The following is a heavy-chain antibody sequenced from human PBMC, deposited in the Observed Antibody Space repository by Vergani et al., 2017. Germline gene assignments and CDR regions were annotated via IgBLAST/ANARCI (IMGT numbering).Heavy chain of an antibody. D-gene: IGHD1-14*01. CDR3: ARSIVSRNPPDYFDN. J-gene: IGHJ4*02. CDR1: DGSIGGYY. CDR2: VEDSGYF. Sequence: QVQLQESGPGLVKASETLSLTCTISDGSIGGYYWNWIRQPPGKGLEWIGYVEDSGYFNYNPSLKTRVSMSSDTSNNQFSLMLSSVTVADTAVYYCARSIVSRNPPDYFDNWGQGTLVTVSS. V-gene: IGHV4-59*01.